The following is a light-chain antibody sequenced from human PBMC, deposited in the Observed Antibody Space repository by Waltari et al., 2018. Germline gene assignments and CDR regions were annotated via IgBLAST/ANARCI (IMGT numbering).Light chain of an antibody. CDR2: EVG. CDR1: SSALGGSAP. V-gene: IGLV2-8*01. CDR3: SSYAGSNNLI. J-gene: IGLJ2*01. Sequence: QSALPQPSSASRSPGQPVTISCTGPSSALGGSAPVPWYQQHPGKAPQLMIDEVGRRPAGVPDRFSGSKSGNTASLTVAGLQAEDEADYYCSSYAGSNNLIFGGETKLTVL.